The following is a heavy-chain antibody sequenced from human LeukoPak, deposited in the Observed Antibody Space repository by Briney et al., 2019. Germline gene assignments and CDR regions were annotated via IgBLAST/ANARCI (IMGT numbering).Heavy chain of an antibody. V-gene: IGHV3-21*01. Sequence: GGSLRLSCAVSGFTFSAHAMAWVRQAPGKGLEWVSSISSSSSYIYYADSVKGRFTISRDNAKNSLYLQMNSLRAEDTAVYYCAFPSDAFDIWGQGTMVTVSS. CDR1: GFTFSAHA. CDR2: ISSSSSYI. CDR3: AFPSDAFDI. J-gene: IGHJ3*02.